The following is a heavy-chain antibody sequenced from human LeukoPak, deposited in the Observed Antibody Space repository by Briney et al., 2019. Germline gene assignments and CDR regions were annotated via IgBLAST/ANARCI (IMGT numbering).Heavy chain of an antibody. CDR3: APIRYFDY. CDR2: ISYDGSNK. J-gene: IGHJ4*02. CDR1: GFTFSSYG. Sequence: GRSLILSCAASGFTFSSYGMHWVRQAPGKGLEWVAVISYDGSNKYYADSVKGRFTISRDNSKNTLYLQMNSLRAEDTAVYYCAPIRYFDYWGQGTLV. V-gene: IGHV3-30*03.